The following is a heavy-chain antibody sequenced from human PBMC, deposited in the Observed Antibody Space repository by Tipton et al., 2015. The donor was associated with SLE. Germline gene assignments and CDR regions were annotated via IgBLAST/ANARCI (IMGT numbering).Heavy chain of an antibody. CDR3: ARVPVNTVTFDS. CDR1: GGSISSDNYF. Sequence: TLSLTCTVSGGSISSDNYFWCWIRQPAGKGLEWIGRIYTSGSTNYNPSLKSRVTISVDTSKNQFSLKLSSVTAADTAVYYCARVPVNTVTFDSWGQGTLVTVSS. CDR2: IYTSGST. J-gene: IGHJ4*02. V-gene: IGHV4-61*02. D-gene: IGHD4-11*01.